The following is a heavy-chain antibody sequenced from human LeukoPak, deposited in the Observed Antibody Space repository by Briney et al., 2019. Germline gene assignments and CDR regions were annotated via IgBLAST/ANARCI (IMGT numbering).Heavy chain of an antibody. CDR3: AKAPSKDIVVVPAAMQYPDY. J-gene: IGHJ4*02. CDR1: EFTFSNHA. V-gene: IGHV3-30*04. CDR2: ISHDGSVK. Sequence: GGSLRLSCAASEFTFSNHAMHWVRQAPGKGLEWVAVISHDGSVKYYADSVKGRFTISRDNSKNTLYLQMNSLRAEDTAVYYCAKAPSKDIVVVPAAMQYPDYWGQGTLVTVSS. D-gene: IGHD2-2*01.